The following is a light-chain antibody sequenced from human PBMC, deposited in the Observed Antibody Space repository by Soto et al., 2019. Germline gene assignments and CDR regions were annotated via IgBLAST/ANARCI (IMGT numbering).Light chain of an antibody. J-gene: IGKJ2*01. CDR1: QSVSTH. V-gene: IGKV3-15*01. CDR2: AAS. Sequence: EVVMTQSPVNLSVSPGERATLSCRASQSVSTHLAWYQQKPGQAPKLLIYAASTRVTGISARFSGSGSGTEFSLTISSLQSEDFGIYYCLQHNDWPVYTFGQGTNVEVK. CDR3: LQHNDWPVYT.